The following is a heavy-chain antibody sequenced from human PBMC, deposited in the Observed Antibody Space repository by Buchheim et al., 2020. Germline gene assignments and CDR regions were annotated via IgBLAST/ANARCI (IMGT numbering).Heavy chain of an antibody. D-gene: IGHD4-17*01. CDR2: FRDSGGST. V-gene: IGHV3-23*01. Sequence: EVQLLESGGGSVQPGRSLRLSCAASGFTFTNYAMSWVRQAPGKGLEWVSGFRDSGGSTYYADSVKGRFTISRDNSKNTLYLQMNSLGADDTAIYYCAKGPYGDDARLSRYFDYGGKGTL. CDR3: AKGPYGDDARLSRYFDY. J-gene: IGHJ4*02. CDR1: GFTFTNYA.